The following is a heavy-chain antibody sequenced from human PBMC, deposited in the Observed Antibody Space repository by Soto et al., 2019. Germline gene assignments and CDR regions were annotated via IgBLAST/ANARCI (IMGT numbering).Heavy chain of an antibody. D-gene: IGHD6-19*01. V-gene: IGHV4-59*08. J-gene: IGHJ4*02. Sequence: QVQLQESGPGVVKPSETLSLTCTVSGASVSSHHWTWIRQPPGKGLEWIGDYSDSASYSPSLKSRFSLSADTSKNQFPLNLSSVTAADTAVYYCAAYRRGEGGRGYWGQGTLVTVSS. CDR1: GASVSSHH. CDR3: AAYRRGEGGRGY. CDR2: DYSDSA.